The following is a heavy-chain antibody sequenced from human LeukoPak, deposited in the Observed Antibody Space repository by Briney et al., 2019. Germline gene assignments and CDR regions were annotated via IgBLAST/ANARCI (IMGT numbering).Heavy chain of an antibody. D-gene: IGHD3-10*01. V-gene: IGHV4-39*01. Sequence: PSETLSLTCTVSGGSISSSSYSWGWIRQPPGKGLEWIGSIYYSGNTYYNPSLKSRVTISVDTSRNQFSLKLSSVTAADTAVYYCARRVGSYYGSGPPLFFDYWGQGTLVTVSS. CDR3: ARRVGSYYGSGPPLFFDY. J-gene: IGHJ4*02. CDR2: IYYSGNT. CDR1: GGSISSSSYS.